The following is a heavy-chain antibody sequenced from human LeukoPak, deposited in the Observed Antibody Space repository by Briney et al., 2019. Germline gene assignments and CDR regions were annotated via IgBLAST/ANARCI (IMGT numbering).Heavy chain of an antibody. Sequence: GGSLRLSCAASGFIFSTYWINWVRQAPGKGLEWVASIKQGGSEKYYVDSVKGRFTISRDNAKNSLYLQMNSLRAEDTAVYYCARDSSGTYYLDAFDIWGQGTMVTVSS. CDR2: IKQGGSEK. CDR3: ARDSSGTYYLDAFDI. CDR1: GFIFSTYW. J-gene: IGHJ3*02. V-gene: IGHV3-7*01. D-gene: IGHD1-26*01.